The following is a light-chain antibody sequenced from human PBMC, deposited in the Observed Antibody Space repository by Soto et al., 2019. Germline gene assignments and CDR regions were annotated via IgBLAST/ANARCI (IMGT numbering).Light chain of an antibody. CDR2: DAS. CDR1: QSVSSK. J-gene: IGKJ1*01. V-gene: IGKV3-15*01. Sequence: EIVMTQSPATLSVSPGERATLSCRASQSVSSKLAWYQQKPGQAPRLLIHDASTRATGIPARFSGSGSGTEFTLTIRSLQSEDFAVYYCQQYNSWPTFGQGTKVEIK. CDR3: QQYNSWPT.